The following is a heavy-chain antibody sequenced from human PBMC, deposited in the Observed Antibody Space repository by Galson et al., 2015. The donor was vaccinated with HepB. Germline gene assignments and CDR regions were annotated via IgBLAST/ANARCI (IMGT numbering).Heavy chain of an antibody. CDR3: AKYSGYDYYYYYGMDV. CDR1: GFTFSSYA. J-gene: IGHJ6*02. CDR2: ISGSGGST. Sequence: SLRLSCAASGFTFSSYAMSWVRQAPGKGLEWVSAISGSGGSTYYADSVKGRFTISRDNSKNTLYLQMNSLRAEDTAVYYCAKYSGYDYYYYYGMDVWGQGTTVTVSS. V-gene: IGHV3-23*01. D-gene: IGHD5-12*01.